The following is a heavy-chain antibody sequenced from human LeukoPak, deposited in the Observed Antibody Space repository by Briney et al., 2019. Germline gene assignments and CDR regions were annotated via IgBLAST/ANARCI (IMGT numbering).Heavy chain of an antibody. CDR1: GFTFGDYA. D-gene: IGHD3-22*01. Sequence: GGSLRLSCTASGFTFGDYAMSWFRQAPGKGLEWVANIKQDGSEKYYVDSVKGRFTISRDNAKNSLYLQMNSLRAEDTAVYYCARDSYDSSCPCGMDVWGQGTTVTVSS. J-gene: IGHJ6*02. V-gene: IGHV3-7*01. CDR3: ARDSYDSSCPCGMDV. CDR2: IKQDGSEK.